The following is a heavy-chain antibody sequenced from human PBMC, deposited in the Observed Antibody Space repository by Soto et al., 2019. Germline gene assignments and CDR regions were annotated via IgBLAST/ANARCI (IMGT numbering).Heavy chain of an antibody. CDR1: GGSISSSSYY. Sequence: QLQLQESGPGLVKPSETLSLTCTVSGGSISSSSYYWGWIRQPPGKGLEWIGSIYYSGSTYYNPSLKSRVTISVDTSKNQFSLKLSSVTAADTAVYYCARQENPYSSGFDYWGQGTLVTVSS. V-gene: IGHV4-39*01. CDR3: ARQENPYSSGFDY. J-gene: IGHJ4*02. CDR2: IYYSGST. D-gene: IGHD6-19*01.